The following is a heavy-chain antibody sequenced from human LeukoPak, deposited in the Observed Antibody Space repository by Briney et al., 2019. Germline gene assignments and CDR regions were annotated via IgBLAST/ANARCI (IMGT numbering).Heavy chain of an antibody. J-gene: IGHJ4*02. CDR2: ISISSSTI. CDR3: ARDSSDSSPFDY. CDR1: GFTLSSYA. V-gene: IGHV3-48*02. Sequence: GGSLRLSCTASGFTLSSYAMSWVRQAPGKGLEWVSYISISSSTIYYADSVKGRFTISRDNAKNSLYLQMNSLRDEDTAVYYCARDSSDSSPFDYWGQGTLVTVSS. D-gene: IGHD3-22*01.